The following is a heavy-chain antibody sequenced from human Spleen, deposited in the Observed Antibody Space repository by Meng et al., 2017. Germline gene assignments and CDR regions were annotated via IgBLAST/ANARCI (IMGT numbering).Heavy chain of an antibody. CDR1: GFTFSYHW. Sequence: GESLKISCAASGFTFSYHWMSWVRQAPGKGLEWVANINQDGNEKHFVDSVKGRFTISRDNSKNTLYLQMNSLRAEDTAIYYCAKDSGTYAPGYWGQGTLVTVSS. CDR2: INQDGNEK. V-gene: IGHV3-7*03. D-gene: IGHD1-26*01. J-gene: IGHJ4*02. CDR3: AKDSGTYAPGY.